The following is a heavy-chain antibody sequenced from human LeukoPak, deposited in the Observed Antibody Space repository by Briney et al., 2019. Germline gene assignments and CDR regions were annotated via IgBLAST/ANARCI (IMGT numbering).Heavy chain of an antibody. Sequence: ASVKVSCKASGYTFTGYYMHWARQAPGQGLEWMGWINPNSGGTNYAQKFQGRVTMTRDTSISTAYMELSRLRSDDTAVYYCARGVGSGWCNWFDPWGQGTLVTVSS. CDR2: INPNSGGT. CDR1: GYTFTGYY. V-gene: IGHV1-2*02. CDR3: ARGVGSGWCNWFDP. D-gene: IGHD6-19*01. J-gene: IGHJ5*02.